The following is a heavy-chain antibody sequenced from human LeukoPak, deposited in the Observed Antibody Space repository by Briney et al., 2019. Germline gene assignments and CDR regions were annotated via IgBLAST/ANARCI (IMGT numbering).Heavy chain of an antibody. CDR1: GGSFSGYY. CDR2: IKHSGST. CDR3: ARGRVPAAITANWFDP. Sequence: SETLSLTCAVYGGSFSGYYWSWIRQPPGKGLEWIGEIKHSGSTNYNPSLKSRVTISVDTSKNQFSLKLSSVTAADTAVYYCARGRVPAAITANWFDPWGQGTLVTVSS. D-gene: IGHD2-2*02. J-gene: IGHJ5*02. V-gene: IGHV4-34*01.